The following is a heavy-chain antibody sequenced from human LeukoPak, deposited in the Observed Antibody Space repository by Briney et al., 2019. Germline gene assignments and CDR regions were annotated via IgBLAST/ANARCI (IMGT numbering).Heavy chain of an antibody. CDR1: GGSISSYY. D-gene: IGHD1-26*01. CDR2: IYYSGST. V-gene: IGHV4-59*12. CDR3: ARVRRAVGATLGSLFGTESLGRAYNWFDP. Sequence: PSETLSLTCTVSGGSISSYYWSWIRQPPGKGLEWIGYIYYSGSTNYNPSLKSRVTISVDTSKNQFSLKLSSVTAADTAVYYCARVRRAVGATLGSLFGTESLGRAYNWFDPWGQGTLVTVSS. J-gene: IGHJ5*02.